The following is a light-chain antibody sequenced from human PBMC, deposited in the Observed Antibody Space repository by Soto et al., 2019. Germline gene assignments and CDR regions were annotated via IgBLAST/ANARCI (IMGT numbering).Light chain of an antibody. CDR2: AAS. V-gene: IGKV1-6*01. Sequence: ATQMTQSPSSLSASVGDRITITCRASQDIGSDLSWYQQKPGKAPTLLIYAASNLQSGVPSRFRGSRSGTEFTLTVSSLQPEDFATYYCLQDHDDSWTFGQGTKVDIK. CDR3: LQDHDDSWT. CDR1: QDIGSD. J-gene: IGKJ1*01.